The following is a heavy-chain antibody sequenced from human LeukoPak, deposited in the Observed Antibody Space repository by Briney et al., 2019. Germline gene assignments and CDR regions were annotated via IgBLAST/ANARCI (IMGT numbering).Heavy chain of an antibody. V-gene: IGHV3-66*01. Sequence: GWSLRLSCAASGFTVSSNYMSWVRQAPGKGLEWVSVIYSGGSTYYADSVTGRFTISRDNSKHTLFLQMNSLRAEDTAVYYCATSGIAVAGTDDAFDIWGQGTVVTVSS. J-gene: IGHJ3*02. CDR2: IYSGGST. D-gene: IGHD6-19*01. CDR3: ATSGIAVAGTDDAFDI. CDR1: GFTVSSNY.